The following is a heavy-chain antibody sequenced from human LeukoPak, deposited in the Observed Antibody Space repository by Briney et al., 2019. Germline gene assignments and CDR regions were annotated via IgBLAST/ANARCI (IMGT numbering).Heavy chain of an antibody. D-gene: IGHD3-10*01. CDR1: GGTFSSYA. CDR2: IIPIFGTA. CDR3: ARGLWYYYGSGIGMDV. J-gene: IGHJ6*04. V-gene: IGHV1-69*01. Sequence: ASVKVSCKASGGTFSSYAISWVRQAPGQGLEWMGGIIPIFGTANYAQKFQGRVTITADESTSTAYMELSSLRSEDTAVYYCARGLWYYYGSGIGMDVWGKGTTVTVFS.